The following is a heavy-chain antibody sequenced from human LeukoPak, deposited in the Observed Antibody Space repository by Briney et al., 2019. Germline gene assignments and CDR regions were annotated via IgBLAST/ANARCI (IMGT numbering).Heavy chain of an antibody. V-gene: IGHV1-69*13. CDR1: GYTFTGYY. Sequence: SVKVSCKASGYTFTGYYIHWVRQAPGQGLEWMGGIIPIFGTANYAQKFQGRVTITADESTSTAYMELSSLRSEDTAVYYCARGPTRGYSYGPATYNWFDPWGQGTLVTVSS. CDR2: IIPIFGTA. CDR3: ARGPTRGYSYGPATYNWFDP. J-gene: IGHJ5*02. D-gene: IGHD5-18*01.